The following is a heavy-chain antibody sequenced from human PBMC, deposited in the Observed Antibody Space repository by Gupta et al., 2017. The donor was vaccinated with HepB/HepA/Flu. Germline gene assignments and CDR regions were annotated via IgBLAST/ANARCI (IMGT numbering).Heavy chain of an antibody. J-gene: IGHJ2*01. D-gene: IGHD2-2*01. V-gene: IGHV3-23*01. Sequence: EVQLLASGGGLVQPGGSLRLSCATSGFSFTSYAMSWVRRAPGKGLEWISIITGSGLNTEYADSVRGRFNIARDKSKNTVSLEMNDLRPDDSAVYYWVRSAGSSTRCQAFWKCDIWGRGTEVTVSS. CDR1: GFSFTSYA. CDR2: ITGSGLNT. CDR3: VRSAGSSTRCQAFWKCDI.